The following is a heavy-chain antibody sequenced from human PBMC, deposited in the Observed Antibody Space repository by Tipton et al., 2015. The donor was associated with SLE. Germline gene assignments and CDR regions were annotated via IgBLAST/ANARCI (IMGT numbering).Heavy chain of an antibody. CDR3: AKTPPYCGGDCYRGYFDY. CDR1: GGSISSYY. D-gene: IGHD2-21*01. J-gene: IGHJ4*02. CDR2: IYSGGST. Sequence: LSLTCTVSGGSISSYYWSWIRQPPGKGLEWVSVIYSGGSTYYADSVKGRFTISRDNSKNTLYLQMNSLRAEDTAVYYCAKTPPYCGGDCYRGYFDYWGQGTLVTVSS. V-gene: IGHV3-53*05.